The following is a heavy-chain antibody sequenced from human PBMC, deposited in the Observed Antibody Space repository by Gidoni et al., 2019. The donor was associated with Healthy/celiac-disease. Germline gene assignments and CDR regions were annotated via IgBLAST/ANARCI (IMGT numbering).Heavy chain of an antibody. CDR2: IYYSGST. D-gene: IGHD6-19*01. V-gene: IGHV4-39*07. Sequence: QLPLQESGPGLVKPSETLSLTCPLSGGSISSSSYYWGWLRQPPGKGLEWIGRIYYSGSTYYNPSLKSRVTISVDTAKNQFSLKLSSVTAADTAAYYCAREYSSGWTFDYWGQGTLVTVSS. J-gene: IGHJ4*02. CDR1: GGSISSSSYY. CDR3: AREYSSGWTFDY.